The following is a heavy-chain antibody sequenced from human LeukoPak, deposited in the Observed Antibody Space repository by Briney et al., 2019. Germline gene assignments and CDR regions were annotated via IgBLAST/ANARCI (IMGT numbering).Heavy chain of an antibody. CDR1: GFTFNSFA. D-gene: IGHD3-10*01. CDR2: VSFDESER. CDR3: AKDFRFGKLFAIFDY. V-gene: IGHV3-30*04. J-gene: IGHJ4*02. Sequence: GGSLRLSCAGSGFTFNSFAMHWVRQAPGKGLEWVAVVSFDESERSYADSVKGRFTVSRDNSENTVYLQMNSLRPEDTATYYCAKDFRFGKLFAIFDYWGQGIRVTVSS.